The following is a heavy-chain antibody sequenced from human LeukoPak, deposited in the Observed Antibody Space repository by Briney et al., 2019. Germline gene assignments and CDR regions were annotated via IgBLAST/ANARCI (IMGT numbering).Heavy chain of an antibody. Sequence: SETLSLTCTVSGGPISSSSYYWGWIRQPPGKGLEWIGSIYYSGSTYYNPSLKSRVTISVDTSKNQFSLKVNSVTAADTAVYYCVRDSRYGSGWFEDGLDFCGQGTTVTVSS. D-gene: IGHD6-19*01. CDR3: VRDSRYGSGWFEDGLDF. CDR2: IYYSGST. V-gene: IGHV4-39*07. CDR1: GGPISSSSYY. J-gene: IGHJ6*02.